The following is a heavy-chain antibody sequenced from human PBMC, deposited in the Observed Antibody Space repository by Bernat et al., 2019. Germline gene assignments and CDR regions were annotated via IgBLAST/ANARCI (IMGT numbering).Heavy chain of an antibody. CDR1: GFTFSSYG. D-gene: IGHD6-19*01. J-gene: IGHJ4*02. CDR2: ISGSGGET. V-gene: IGHV3-23*01. Sequence: EVQLLESGGGLVQPGGSLRLSCAASGFTFSSYGMSWVRQAPGKGLEWVSAISGSGGETYYADSGKGRFTISRDNSKNTLYLQMNSLRAEDTAVHYCGKRNLYNDGWYDFWGQGTLVTVSS. CDR3: GKRNLYNDGWYDF.